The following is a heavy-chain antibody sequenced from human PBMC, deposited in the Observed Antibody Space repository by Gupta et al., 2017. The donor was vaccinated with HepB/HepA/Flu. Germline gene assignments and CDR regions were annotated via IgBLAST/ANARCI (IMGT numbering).Heavy chain of an antibody. D-gene: IGHD6-19*01. J-gene: IGHJ5*02. CDR3: ARERGTYSSAWVFAH. V-gene: IGHV3-33*01. CDR1: GFNFVKYG. CDR2: IWYDGTIK. Sequence: QVQLVEPGGGVVQPGRSLRLSCEASGFNFVKYGSHWVAQAAGKGLGWVAVIWYDGTIKYYGDSVKGRFTISRENSKSTLYLEMNNLTAEDTAIYYCARERGTYSSAWVFAHWGQGTRVTVSS.